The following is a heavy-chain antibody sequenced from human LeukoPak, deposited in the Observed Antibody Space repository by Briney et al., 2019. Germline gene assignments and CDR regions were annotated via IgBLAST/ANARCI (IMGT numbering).Heavy chain of an antibody. J-gene: IGHJ2*01. CDR2: IHHTGST. V-gene: IGHV4-39*01. D-gene: IGHD5-24*01. Sequence: PSETPSLTCTVSGGSISSSNYYWSWIRQPPGKGLEWIGSIHHTGSTYNNPSLKSRVTISVDKSNNQFSLMLTSVTAADTAVYYCARRADGQFLNWYFDLWGRGTLVGVSS. CDR1: GGSISSSNYY. CDR3: ARRADGQFLNWYFDL.